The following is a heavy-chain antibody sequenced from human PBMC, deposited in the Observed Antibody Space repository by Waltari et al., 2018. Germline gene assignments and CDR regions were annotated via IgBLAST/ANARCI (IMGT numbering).Heavy chain of an antibody. CDR2: IYSVDRP. V-gene: IGHV3-53*01. CDR1: VLFVTSSS. CDR3: ARGWLQVAPPYYYYMDV. Sequence: EVEVVESGGVLIQPGGSLRLCCVVSVLFVTSSSTRWVRQAPGTGLEWVSVIYSVDRPYYADSVRGRFIISRDASKNTVFLHMKSLRAEDTAIYHCARGWLQVAPPYYYYMDVWDRGTAVTVSS. J-gene: IGHJ6*03. D-gene: IGHD6-19*01.